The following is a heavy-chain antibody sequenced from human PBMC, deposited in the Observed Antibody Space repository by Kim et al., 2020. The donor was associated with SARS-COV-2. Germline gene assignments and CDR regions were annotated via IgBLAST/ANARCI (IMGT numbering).Heavy chain of an antibody. CDR3: ARDGGYYDSSCYYLDY. CDR2: ISYDGSNK. Sequence: GGSLRLSCAASGFTFSSYAMHWVRQAPGKGLEWVAVISYDGSNKYYADSVKGRFTISRDNSKNTLYLQMNSLRAEDTAVYYCARDGGYYDSSCYYLDYWGQGTLVTVSS. J-gene: IGHJ4*02. D-gene: IGHD3-22*01. CDR1: GFTFSSYA. V-gene: IGHV3-30*04.